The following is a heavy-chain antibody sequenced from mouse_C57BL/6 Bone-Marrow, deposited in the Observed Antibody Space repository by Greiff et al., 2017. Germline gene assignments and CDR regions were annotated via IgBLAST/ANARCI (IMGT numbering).Heavy chain of an antibody. Sequence: QVQLQQPGPELVRPAPSLTLSCKASGYSFTSYCVDWVKQSPGQGLEWIGNIYPSDSETHYNPKLKDQATLTVDKSASTAYMQLSSMKSEESAVYDGASYCYGGTYYFDYWGQGTTLTVSS. J-gene: IGHJ2*01. CDR2: IYPSDSET. V-gene: IGHV1-61*01. CDR3: ASYCYGGTYYFDY. CDR1: GYSFTSYC. D-gene: IGHD1-1*01.